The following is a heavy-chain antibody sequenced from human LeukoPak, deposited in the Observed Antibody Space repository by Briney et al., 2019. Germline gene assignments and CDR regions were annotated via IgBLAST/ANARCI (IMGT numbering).Heavy chain of an antibody. V-gene: IGHV4-39*07. CDR3: ARVPAAAGHSLFDY. J-gene: IGHJ4*02. CDR2: IYYSGST. CDR1: GGSISSSSYY. Sequence: PSETLSLTCTVSGGSISSSSYYWGWIRQPPGKGLEWIGSIYYSGSTYYNPSLKSRVTISVDTSKNQFSLKLSSVTAADTAVYYCARVPAAAGHSLFDYWGQGTLVAVSS. D-gene: IGHD6-13*01.